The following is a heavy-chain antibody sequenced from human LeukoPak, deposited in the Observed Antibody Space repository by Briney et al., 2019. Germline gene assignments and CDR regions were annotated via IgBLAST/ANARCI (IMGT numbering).Heavy chain of an antibody. D-gene: IGHD5-12*01. V-gene: IGHV5-10-1*01. Sequence: GESLTISCKGSGYSFTTYWSSWVRQMPGKGLEGMGRIDPRDSYTIYSPSCQDHVTISADKSITTAYLQWSSLRASDTAMYYCARTDSAYEYLDYWGQGTLVTVSS. CDR3: ARTDSAYEYLDY. CDR1: GYSFTTYW. CDR2: IDPRDSYT. J-gene: IGHJ4*02.